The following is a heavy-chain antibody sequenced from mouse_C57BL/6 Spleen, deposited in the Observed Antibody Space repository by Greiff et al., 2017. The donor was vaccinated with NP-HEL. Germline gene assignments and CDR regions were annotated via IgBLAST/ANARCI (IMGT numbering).Heavy chain of an antibody. J-gene: IGHJ4*01. CDR1: GFTFSDYG. CDR3: ARSPLLLMDY. CDR2: ISSGSSTI. V-gene: IGHV5-17*01. D-gene: IGHD2-1*01. Sequence: VQLKESGGGLVKPGGSLKLSCAASGFTFSDYGMHWVRQAPEKGLEWVAYISSGSSTIYYADTVKGRFTISRDNAKNTLFLQMTSLRSEDTAMYYCARSPLLLMDYWGQGTSVTVSS.